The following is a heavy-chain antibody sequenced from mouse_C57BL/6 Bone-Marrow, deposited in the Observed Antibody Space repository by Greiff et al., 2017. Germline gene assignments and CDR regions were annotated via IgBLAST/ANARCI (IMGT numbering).Heavy chain of an antibody. D-gene: IGHD2-4*01. CDR1: GFSLTSYA. V-gene: IGHV2-9-1*01. J-gene: IGHJ2*01. Sequence: QVQLKESGPGLVAPSQSLSITCTVSGFSLTSYAISCVRQPPGKGLEWLGVIWTGGGTNYNSALKSRLSISKDNSKSQVFLKMNSLQTDDTARYYCARAIYYDDDGGGFDYWGQGTTLTVSS. CDR3: ARAIYYDDDGGGFDY. CDR2: IWTGGGT.